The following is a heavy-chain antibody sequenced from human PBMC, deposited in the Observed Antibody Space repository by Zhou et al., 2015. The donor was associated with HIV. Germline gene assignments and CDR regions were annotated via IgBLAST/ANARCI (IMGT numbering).Heavy chain of an antibody. CDR1: GFSFNAFW. D-gene: IGHD6-19*01. V-gene: IGHV3-7*04. Sequence: PGGSIRLSCEASGFSFNAFWMGWLRQAPGTGPEWVATINQDGKKKDTVWGRFTVARDNAKRTMYLQLNALEDSDTAVYYCARATVISGFYPGVFDIWGQGTRVTVSS. CDR3: ARATVISGFYPGVFDI. J-gene: IGHJ3*02. CDR2: INQDGKK.